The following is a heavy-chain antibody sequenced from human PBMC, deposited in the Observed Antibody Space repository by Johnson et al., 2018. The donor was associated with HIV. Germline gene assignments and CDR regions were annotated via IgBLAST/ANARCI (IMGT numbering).Heavy chain of an antibody. CDR3: ARDGGYNLWSGWPPGAFDF. J-gene: IGHJ3*01. CDR2: INWNGDSP. D-gene: IGHD3-3*01. V-gene: IGHV3-20*04. Sequence: VQLVESGGGVVRPGGSLRLSCAASGFTFDDYGMSWVRQAPGTGLEWISGINWNGDSPGYADSVKGRFTISRDNAKNSLYLQMNSLRAEDTAVYYCARDGGYNLWSGWPPGAFDFWGQGTMVTVSS. CDR1: GFTFDDYG.